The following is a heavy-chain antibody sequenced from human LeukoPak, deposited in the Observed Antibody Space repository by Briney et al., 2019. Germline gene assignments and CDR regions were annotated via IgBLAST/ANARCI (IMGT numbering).Heavy chain of an antibody. CDR1: GGSISSSSYY. V-gene: IGHV4-39*07. Sequence: PSETLSLTCTVSGGSISSSSYYWGWIRQPPGKGLEWIGIIYYSGSTYYNPSLKSRVTISVDTSKNQFSLKLSSVTAADTAVYYCARESSSGYYYLDYYMDVWGKGTTVTVSS. J-gene: IGHJ6*03. D-gene: IGHD3-22*01. CDR3: ARESSSGYYYLDYYMDV. CDR2: IYYSGST.